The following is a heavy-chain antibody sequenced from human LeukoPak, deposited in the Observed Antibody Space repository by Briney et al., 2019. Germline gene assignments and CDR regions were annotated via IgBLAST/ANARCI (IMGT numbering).Heavy chain of an antibody. V-gene: IGHV3-64*01. CDR3: VRGDSSSWADPFDF. J-gene: IGHJ3*01. CDR1: GFTFSTYS. D-gene: IGHD6-13*01. Sequence: GGSLRLSCSASGFTFSTYSMHWVRQAPGKGLEYVSAITSNGGATYYPNSLEGRFTISRDNSKNTLYLQMGSLRIEDTAVYYCVRGDSSSWADPFDFWGQGITVTVSS. CDR2: ITSNGGAT.